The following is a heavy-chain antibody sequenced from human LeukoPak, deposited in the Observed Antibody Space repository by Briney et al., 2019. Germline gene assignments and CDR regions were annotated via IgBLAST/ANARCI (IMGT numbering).Heavy chain of an antibody. V-gene: IGHV3-74*01. Sequence: GGSLRLSCAASGFTFSDFWMHWVRQVPGKGPVWVCRINPDGSVTSYADSVEGRFIISRDNAKKTLYVQMNSLRVEDTAVYYCAKDQPYLNLGATYFDYWGQGTLVTVSS. CDR1: GFTFSDFW. J-gene: IGHJ4*02. CDR3: AKDQPYLNLGATYFDY. D-gene: IGHD1-26*01. CDR2: INPDGSVT.